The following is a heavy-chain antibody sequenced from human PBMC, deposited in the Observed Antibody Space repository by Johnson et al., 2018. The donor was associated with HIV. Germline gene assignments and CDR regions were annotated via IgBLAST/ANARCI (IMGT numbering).Heavy chain of an antibody. D-gene: IGHD3-10*01. CDR1: GFTFSSYA. J-gene: IGHJ3*02. CDR3: ARERGSGITMVRGVIQPAFDI. CDR2: ISYDGSNK. V-gene: IGHV3-30-3*01. Sequence: QVQLVESGGGVVQPGRSLRLSCAASGFTFSSYAMHWVRQAPGKGLEWVAVISYDGSNKYYADSVKGRSTISRDNSKNTPYLQMNSLRAEDTAVYYCARERGSGITMVRGVIQPAFDIWGQGTMVTVSS.